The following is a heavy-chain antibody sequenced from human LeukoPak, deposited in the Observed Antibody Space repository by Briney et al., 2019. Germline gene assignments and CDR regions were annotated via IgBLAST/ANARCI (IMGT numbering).Heavy chain of an antibody. CDR2: ISGSGGGI. J-gene: IGHJ4*02. CDR3: AKPFKKAGDYFDY. CDR1: GFMFNTYS. V-gene: IGHV3-23*01. D-gene: IGHD1-26*01. Sequence: RPGGSLRLSCAASGFMFNTYSMSWVRQAPGKGPEWLSAISGSGGGIYYADSVKGRFTISRDNSKNTLYLQMNSLRAEDTAVYYCAKPFKKAGDYFDYWGQGTLVTVSS.